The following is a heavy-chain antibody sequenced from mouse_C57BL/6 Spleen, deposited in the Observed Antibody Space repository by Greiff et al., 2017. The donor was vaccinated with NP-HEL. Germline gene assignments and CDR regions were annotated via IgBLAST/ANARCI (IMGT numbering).Heavy chain of an antibody. Sequence: VMLVESGPGLVAPSQSLSITCTVSGFSLTSYGVHWVRQPPGKGLEWLVVIWSDGSTTYNSALKSRLSISKDNSKSQVFLKMNSRQTDDTAMYYCARHGIYDGYYGYAMDYWGQGTSVTVSS. CDR1: GFSLTSYG. D-gene: IGHD2-3*01. CDR2: IWSDGST. J-gene: IGHJ4*01. CDR3: ARHGIYDGYYGYAMDY. V-gene: IGHV2-6-1*01.